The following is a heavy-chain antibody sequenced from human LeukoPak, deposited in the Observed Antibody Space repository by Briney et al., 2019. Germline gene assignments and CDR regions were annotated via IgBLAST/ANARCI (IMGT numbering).Heavy chain of an antibody. CDR2: ISSSSSYI. V-gene: IGHV3-21*04. CDR3: ARDKGDYDTSGSLFIF. Sequence: GGSLRLSCAASGFTFSSYSMNWVRQAPGKGLEWVSSISSSSSYIYYADSVKGRFTISRDNAKNSLYLQMNSLRAEDTAVYYCARDKGDYDTSGSLFIFGGQGTLVTVSS. J-gene: IGHJ4*02. D-gene: IGHD3-22*01. CDR1: GFTFSSYS.